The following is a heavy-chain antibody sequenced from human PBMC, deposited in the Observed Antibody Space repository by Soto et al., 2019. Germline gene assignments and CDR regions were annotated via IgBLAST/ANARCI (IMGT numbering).Heavy chain of an antibody. CDR1: GGSISSGGYS. CDR2: IYHSGST. V-gene: IGHV4-30-2*01. CDR3: ARMYYYDSSGYALDY. D-gene: IGHD3-22*01. Sequence: QLQLQESGSGLVKPSQTLSLTCAVSGGSISSGGYSWSWIRQPPGKGLEWIGYIYHSGSTYYNPSLKSRVTISEDRSKNQFSLKLSSVTAADTAVYYCARMYYYDSSGYALDYWGQGTLVTVSS. J-gene: IGHJ4*02.